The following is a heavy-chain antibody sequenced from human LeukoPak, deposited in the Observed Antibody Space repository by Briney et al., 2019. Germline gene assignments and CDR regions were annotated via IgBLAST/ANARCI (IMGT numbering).Heavy chain of an antibody. CDR3: AKSTVQPHYYYFGLDV. CDR1: GFTFNNYA. Sequence: GGSLRLSCAASGFTFNNYAMSWVRQAPGRGLEWVSVSSPGGSGTYYADAVKGRFTISRDNSINTVFLQMDSLRVEDTALYYCAKSTVQPHYYYFGLDVWGQGTTVIVSS. V-gene: IGHV3-23*01. CDR2: SSPGGSGT. J-gene: IGHJ6*02. D-gene: IGHD3/OR15-3a*01.